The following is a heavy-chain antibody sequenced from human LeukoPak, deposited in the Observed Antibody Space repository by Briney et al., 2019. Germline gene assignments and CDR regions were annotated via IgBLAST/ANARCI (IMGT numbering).Heavy chain of an antibody. V-gene: IGHV3-30*18. D-gene: IGHD6-19*01. CDR1: GFTFSSYG. CDR3: AKEAGLAVAGPEETFDY. Sequence: PVGSLRLSCAASGFTFSSYGMHWVRQAPGKGLEWVAGISYDGSSKTYADSLKGRFTISRDKSENTLYLQMNSLGAEDTAVYYCAKEAGLAVAGPEETFDYWGQGTLVAVSS. J-gene: IGHJ4*02. CDR2: ISYDGSSK.